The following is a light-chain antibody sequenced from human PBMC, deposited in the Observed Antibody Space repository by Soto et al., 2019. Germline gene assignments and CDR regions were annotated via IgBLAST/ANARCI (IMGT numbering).Light chain of an antibody. CDR3: QQYVNLQCT. J-gene: IGKJ2*02. V-gene: IGKV1-33*01. Sequence: DIQMTQSPSSLSASVGDRVTITCQASQDISNYLNWYQQKPGKAPKLLIYDASNLETGVPSRFSGSGSGTDFTFTISSLQPEDIATYYCQQYVNLQCTFGQGTKLEIK. CDR2: DAS. CDR1: QDISNY.